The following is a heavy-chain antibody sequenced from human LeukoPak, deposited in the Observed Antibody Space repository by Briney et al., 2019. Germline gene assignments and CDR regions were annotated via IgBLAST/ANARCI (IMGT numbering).Heavy chain of an antibody. CDR2: IYTGGST. D-gene: IGHD6-6*01. CDR1: GFPVSSNY. J-gene: IGHJ6*03. CDR3: AREYSSSAEYYYCMDV. V-gene: IGHV3-53*01. Sequence: PGGSLRLSCAASGFPVSSNYMSWVRQAPGKGLEWVSVIYTGGSTYYADSVKGRFTICRDNSKNTLYLQMNSLRAEDTAVYYCAREYSSSAEYYYCMDVWGKGTTVTVSS.